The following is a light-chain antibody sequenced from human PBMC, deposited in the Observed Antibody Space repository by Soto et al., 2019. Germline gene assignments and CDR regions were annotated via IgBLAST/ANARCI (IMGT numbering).Light chain of an antibody. CDR3: QQSYRTTGT. CDR2: AAS. V-gene: IGKV1-39*01. J-gene: IGKJ1*01. CDR1: QGISTY. Sequence: DIPVTQSPSTLSASVGDRFTITCRASQGISTYLNCYLSKPGKAPNLLIYAASSLQSGVPSRSSGSGSETDFTLTISSLQPEDFATYSCQQSYRTTGTFGQGTKVDI.